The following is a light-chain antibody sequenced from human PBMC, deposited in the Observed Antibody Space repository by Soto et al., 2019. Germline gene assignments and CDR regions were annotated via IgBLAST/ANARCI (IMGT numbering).Light chain of an antibody. J-gene: IGLJ1*01. CDR2: DVS. CDR3: CSYAGSYTHV. Sequence: SVLTQPRSVSGSPGQSVTISCTGTSSDVGGYNYVSWYQQHPGKAPKLMIYDVSKRPSGVPDRFSGSKSGNTASLTISGLQAEDEADYYCCSYAGSYTHVFGTGTKLTVL. V-gene: IGLV2-11*01. CDR1: SSDVGGYNY.